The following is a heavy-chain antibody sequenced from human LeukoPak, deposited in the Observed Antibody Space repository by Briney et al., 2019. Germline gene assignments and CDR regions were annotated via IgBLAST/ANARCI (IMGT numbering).Heavy chain of an antibody. Sequence: GGSLRLSCAVSGFTFSSYSMNWVRQAPGKRLEWVSYISSSSDSIYYADSVKGRFTISRDNAENSLYLQMNSLRDEDTAVYYCARAMRSGYDYWGQGTLVTVSS. CDR2: ISSSSDSI. V-gene: IGHV3-48*02. J-gene: IGHJ4*02. D-gene: IGHD5-12*01. CDR1: GFTFSSYS. CDR3: ARAMRSGYDY.